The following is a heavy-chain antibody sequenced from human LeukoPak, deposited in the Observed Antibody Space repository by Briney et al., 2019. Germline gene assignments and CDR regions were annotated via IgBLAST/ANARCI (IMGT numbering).Heavy chain of an antibody. V-gene: IGHV4-34*01. J-gene: IGHJ4*02. CDR1: GGSFSVYY. D-gene: IGHD3-10*01. CDR3: AKHYMGSSYNRGLDY. CDR2: INHSGST. Sequence: SETLSLTCGVYGGSFSVYYWTWIRQSPGKGLEWIGEINHSGSTNYNPSLESRVTISVDTSKNQFSLKLSSVTAADTAIYYCAKHYMGSSYNRGLDYWGQGTLVTVSS.